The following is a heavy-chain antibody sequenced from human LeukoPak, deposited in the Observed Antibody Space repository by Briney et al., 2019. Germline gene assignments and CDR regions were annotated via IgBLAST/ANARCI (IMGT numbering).Heavy chain of an antibody. Sequence: ASVKVSCKASGYTFTIYDLNWVRQATGQGLEWMGWMNPNSGNTGYAQKFQGRVTMTRNTSISTAYMELSSLRSEDTAVYYCARGLRWFGESYDYWGQGTLVTVSS. CDR3: ARGLRWFGESYDY. V-gene: IGHV1-8*01. CDR2: MNPNSGNT. CDR1: GYTFTIYD. J-gene: IGHJ4*02. D-gene: IGHD3-10*01.